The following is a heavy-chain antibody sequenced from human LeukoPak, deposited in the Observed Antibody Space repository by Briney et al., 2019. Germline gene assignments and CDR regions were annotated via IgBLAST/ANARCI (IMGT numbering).Heavy chain of an antibody. J-gene: IGHJ4*02. CDR1: GLTFSSYA. CDR3: AKEGADFWSGYHFDY. CDR2: ISGSGNSA. D-gene: IGHD3-3*01. V-gene: IGHV3-23*01. Sequence: GGSLRLSCAASGLTFSSYAMSCVRQAPGKGLEWVSAISGSGNSAYYADSVKGRFTISRDNSKNTLYLQMNSLRVEDTAVYYCAKEGADFWSGYHFDYWGQGTLVTVSS.